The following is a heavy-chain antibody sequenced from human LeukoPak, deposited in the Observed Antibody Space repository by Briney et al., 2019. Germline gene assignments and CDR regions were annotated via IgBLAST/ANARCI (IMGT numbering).Heavy chain of an antibody. CDR1: GFTFDDYA. J-gene: IGHJ4*02. D-gene: IGHD3-10*01. CDR3: ARGDGYMIRD. CDR2: ISSGGDT. Sequence: GGSLRLSCAASGFTFDDYAMHWVRQAPGKGLEWVSLISSGGDTHSADSVKGRFTISRDNSKNTLYLQMNTLRVKDTAIYYCARGDGYMIRDWGQGTLVTVSP. V-gene: IGHV3-66*01.